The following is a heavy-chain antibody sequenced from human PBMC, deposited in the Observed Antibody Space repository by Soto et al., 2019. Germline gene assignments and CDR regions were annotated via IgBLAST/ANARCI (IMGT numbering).Heavy chain of an antibody. CDR2: IYSSGDT. V-gene: IGHV3-66*01. Sequence: EVQLVESGGGLVQPGGSLRLSCAASGFSVSDTYMSWVRQAPGKGLEWISVIYSSGDTYYADSVKGRLTISRDNSRNTLYLQINDLRVEDTAIYDCARDPGDCRGVSFDPWGHGIPVPVSS. CDR1: GFSVSDTY. CDR3: ARDPGDCRGVSFDP. D-gene: IGHD2-21*01. J-gene: IGHJ5*02.